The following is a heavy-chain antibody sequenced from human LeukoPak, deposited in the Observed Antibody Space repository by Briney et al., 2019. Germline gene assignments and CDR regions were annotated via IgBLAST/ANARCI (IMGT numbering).Heavy chain of an antibody. J-gene: IGHJ4*02. CDR3: AKAMYSSSSPGDY. CDR2: ISGSGGST. V-gene: IGHV3-23*01. D-gene: IGHD6-6*01. Sequence: GVSLRLSCAASGFTFSSYAMSWVRQAPGKGLEWVSAISGSGGSTYYADSVKGRFTISRDNSKNTLYLQMNSLRAEDTAVYYCAKAMYSSSSPGDYWGQGTLVTVSS. CDR1: GFTFSSYA.